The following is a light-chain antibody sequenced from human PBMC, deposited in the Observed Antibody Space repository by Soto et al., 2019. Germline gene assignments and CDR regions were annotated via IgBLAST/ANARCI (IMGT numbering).Light chain of an antibody. CDR1: SSDV. CDR2: YVS. Sequence: QSALTQPRSVSGSPGQSVTISCTGTSSDVVSWYRQHPGKAPKLIIYYVSQRPSGVPDRFSGSKSGNTASLTISGLQAEDEADYYCCSSAGGFTWVFGGGTKLTVL. V-gene: IGLV2-11*01. J-gene: IGLJ3*02. CDR3: CSSAGGFTWV.